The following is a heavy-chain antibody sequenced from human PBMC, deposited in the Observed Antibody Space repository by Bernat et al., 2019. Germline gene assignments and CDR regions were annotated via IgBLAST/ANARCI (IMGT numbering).Heavy chain of an antibody. Sequence: QVQLVESGGGVVQPGRSLRLSCAASGFTFSSYDMHWVRQAPGKGLEWVAVIWYDGSNEYYADSVKGRFTISRDNAKNSLYLQMNSLRAEDTAVYYCARDLRAVAGTLDYWGQGTLVTVSS. V-gene: IGHV3-33*01. J-gene: IGHJ4*02. CDR2: IWYDGSNE. CDR3: ARDLRAVAGTLDY. CDR1: GFTFSSYD. D-gene: IGHD6-19*01.